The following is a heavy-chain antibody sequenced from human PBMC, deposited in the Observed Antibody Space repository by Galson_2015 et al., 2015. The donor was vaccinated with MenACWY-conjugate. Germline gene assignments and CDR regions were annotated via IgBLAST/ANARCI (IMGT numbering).Heavy chain of an antibody. V-gene: IGHV3-64*01. D-gene: IGHD3-22*01. CDR3: AREATYDSSAF. Sequence: SLRLSCAASGFTFSSYAMHWVRQAPGKGLEYVSAISSHGGSTYYANSVEGRFTISVDTSKNQFSLKLSSVTAADTAVYYCAREATYDSSAFWGQGTLVTVSS. CDR2: ISSHGGST. J-gene: IGHJ4*02. CDR1: GFTFSSYA.